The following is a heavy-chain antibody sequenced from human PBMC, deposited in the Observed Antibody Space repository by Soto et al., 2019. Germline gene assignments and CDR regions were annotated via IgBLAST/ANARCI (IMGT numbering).Heavy chain of an antibody. CDR1: GFTFSSYW. Sequence: GGSLRLSCAASGFTFSSYWMHWVRQAPGKGLVWVSRINSDGSSTSYADSVKGRFTISRDNAKNTLYLQMNSLRAEDTAVYYCVRTSLVVPPPTGTDYRGTGTLVPVSA. CDR3: VRTSLVVPPPTGTDY. J-gene: IGHJ4*02. CDR2: INSDGSST. D-gene: IGHD2-8*02. V-gene: IGHV3-74*01.